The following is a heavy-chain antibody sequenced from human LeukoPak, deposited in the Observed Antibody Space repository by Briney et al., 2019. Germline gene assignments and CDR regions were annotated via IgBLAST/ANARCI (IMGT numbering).Heavy chain of an antibody. CDR3: ARGPKVTTFLKY. V-gene: IGHV3-21*01. CDR1: GFTFSSYS. Sequence: GGSLRLSCAASGFTFSSYSMNWVRQAPGKGLEWVSSISSTSDYIFYTDSVKGRFTISRDNAKNSLYLQMNSLRAEDTAVYYCARGPKVTTFLKYWGQGTLVTVSS. D-gene: IGHD4-11*01. CDR2: ISSTSDYI. J-gene: IGHJ4*02.